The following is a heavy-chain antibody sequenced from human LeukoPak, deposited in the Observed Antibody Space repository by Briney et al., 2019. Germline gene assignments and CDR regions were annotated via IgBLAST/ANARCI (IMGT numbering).Heavy chain of an antibody. V-gene: IGHV3-48*03. D-gene: IGHD3-16*02. CDR3: ASEAYDYVWGSYRYHFDY. CDR1: GFTFSSYE. CDR2: ISSSGSTI. J-gene: IGHJ4*02. Sequence: GGPLRLSCAASGFTFSSYEMNWVRQAPGKGLEWVSYISSSGSTIYYADSVKGRFTISRDNAKNSLYLQMNSLRAEDTAVYYCASEAYDYVWGSYRYHFDYWGQGTLVTVSS.